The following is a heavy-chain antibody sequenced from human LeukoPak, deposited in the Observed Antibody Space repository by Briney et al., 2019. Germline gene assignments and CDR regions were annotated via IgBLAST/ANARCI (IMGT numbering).Heavy chain of an antibody. Sequence: GGSLRLSCAASGFTFTVYSMTWVRQAPGKGLEWISHISAASHGIYYADSVKGRFTVSRDNAKNSVFLLLTSLRPEDTAVYYCARGEWHQDGIGYNRFDNWGQGALVTVSS. CDR1: GFTFTVYS. V-gene: IGHV3-48*01. CDR2: ISAASHGI. D-gene: IGHD3-3*01. J-gene: IGHJ4*02. CDR3: ARGEWHQDGIGYNRFDN.